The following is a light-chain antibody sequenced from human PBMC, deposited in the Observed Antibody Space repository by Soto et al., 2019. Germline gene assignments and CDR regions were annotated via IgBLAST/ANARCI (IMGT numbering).Light chain of an antibody. CDR2: AAS. J-gene: IGKJ5*01. CDR3: QQSYSTPIT. Sequence: DIQITQSPSSLSASVGDGVTITCRASQSISSYLIWYQHKPGKAPKLLIYAASSLQSGVPSRFSGSGSGTDFTLTISSLQPEDCATYYCQQSYSTPITFGQGTRLEI. V-gene: IGKV1-39*01. CDR1: QSISSY.